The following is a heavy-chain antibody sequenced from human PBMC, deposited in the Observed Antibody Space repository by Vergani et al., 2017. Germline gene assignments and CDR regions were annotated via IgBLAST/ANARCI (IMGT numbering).Heavy chain of an antibody. J-gene: IGHJ4*02. V-gene: IGHV3-23*01. CDR3: AKTNSNYEAMGSDIDY. CDR1: GFTFSSYA. CDR2: ISGSGGST. Sequence: EVQLLESGGGLVQPGGSLRLSCAASGFTFSSYAMRWVRQATGKGLEWVTAISGSGGSTYYADSVKGQFTISRDNSKNTLYLQMNSLRAEDTAVYYCAKTNSNYEAMGSDIDYWGQGTLVTVSS. D-gene: IGHD4-11*01.